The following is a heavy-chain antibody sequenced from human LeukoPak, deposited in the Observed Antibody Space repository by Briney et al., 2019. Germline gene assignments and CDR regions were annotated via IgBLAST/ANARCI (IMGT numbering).Heavy chain of an antibody. Sequence: PSETLSLTCTVSGDSISSSSYYWGWIRQPPGKGLEWIGTIYHSGSTNYNPSLKSRVTISVDKSKNQFSLKLSSVTAADTAVYYCARDEDRGYDTSSFDYWGQGTLVTVSS. CDR3: ARDEDRGYDTSSFDY. CDR2: IYHSGST. V-gene: IGHV4-39*07. D-gene: IGHD5-12*01. CDR1: GDSISSSSYY. J-gene: IGHJ4*02.